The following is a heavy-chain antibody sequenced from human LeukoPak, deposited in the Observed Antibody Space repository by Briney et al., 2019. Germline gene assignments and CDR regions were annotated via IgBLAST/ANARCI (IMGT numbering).Heavy chain of an antibody. CDR1: GGSISSSSYY. D-gene: IGHD3-9*01. V-gene: IGHV4-61*02. J-gene: IGHJ4*02. CDR3: ARLTGYLYYFDY. Sequence: PSETLSLTCTVSGGSISSSSYYWSWIRQPAGKGLEWIGRIYTSGSTNYNPSLKSRVTISVDTSKNQFSLKLSSVTAADTAVYYCARLTGYLYYFDYWGQGTLVTVSS. CDR2: IYTSGST.